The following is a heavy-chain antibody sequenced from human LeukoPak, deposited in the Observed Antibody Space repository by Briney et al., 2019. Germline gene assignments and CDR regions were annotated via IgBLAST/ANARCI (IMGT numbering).Heavy chain of an antibody. V-gene: IGHV4-30-4*01. CDR3: ARVSSGSYLDWYFDL. J-gene: IGHJ2*01. CDR1: GGSISSYY. Sequence: ASETLSLTCTVSGGSISSYYWSWIRQPPGKGLEWIGYIYYSGSTYYNPSLKSRVTISVDTSKNQFSLKLSSVTAADTAVYYCARVSSGSYLDWYFDLWGRGTLVTVSS. CDR2: IYYSGST. D-gene: IGHD1-26*01.